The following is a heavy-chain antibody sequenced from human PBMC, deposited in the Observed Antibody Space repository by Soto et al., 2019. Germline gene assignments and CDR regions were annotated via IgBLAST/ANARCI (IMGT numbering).Heavy chain of an antibody. V-gene: IGHV3-15*07. J-gene: IGHJ4*02. Sequence: EVQLWGPGEALLNPGEPVRPSFEPLGFSFDNPWMNWAGKAPGKGLEGVGRIQSKTYGEATDYAAPVKGRFTISRDDSKNTLYLHMNSLKAEDSAVYYCTSGLIVVVAASRLAGYWGQGTLVTVSS. D-gene: IGHD2-21*01. CDR3: TSGLIVVVAASRLAGY. CDR1: GFSFDNPW. CDR2: IQSKTYGEAT.